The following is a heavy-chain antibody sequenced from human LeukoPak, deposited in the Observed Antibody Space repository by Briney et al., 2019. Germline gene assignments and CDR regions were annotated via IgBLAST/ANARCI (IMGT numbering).Heavy chain of an antibody. D-gene: IGHD6-19*01. CDR2: IYYIGNT. V-gene: IGHV4-59*12. CDR1: GGSISSYY. CDR3: ARGRYRSGLSDY. J-gene: IGHJ4*02. Sequence: PSETLSLTCTVYGGSISSYYWSWIRRPPRKGLEWIGYIYYIGNTNYNPSLKGRVTIAVDTSKTQLSLRLSSVTAADTAVYYCARGRYRSGLSDYWGQGTLVTVSS.